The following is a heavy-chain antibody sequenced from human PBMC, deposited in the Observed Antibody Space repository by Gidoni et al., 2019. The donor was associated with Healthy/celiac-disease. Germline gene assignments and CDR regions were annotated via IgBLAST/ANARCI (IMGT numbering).Heavy chain of an antibody. Sequence: EVQLLESGGGLVQPGGSLRLSCAASGFTFSSYSMNWVRQAPGKGLEWVSYISSSSSTIYYADSVKGRFTISRDNAKNSLYLQMNSLRAEDTAVYYCARVRNAFDIWGQGTVVTVSS. J-gene: IGHJ3*02. V-gene: IGHV3-48*01. CDR3: ARVRNAFDI. CDR1: GFTFSSYS. CDR2: ISSSSSTI.